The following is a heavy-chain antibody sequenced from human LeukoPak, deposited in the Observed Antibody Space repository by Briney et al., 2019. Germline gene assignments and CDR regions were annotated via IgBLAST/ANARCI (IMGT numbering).Heavy chain of an antibody. CDR3: ARVAVSGPTGWFDS. V-gene: IGHV3-21*01. Sequence: GGSLRLSCAASGFTFSNYNMNWVRQAPGKGLEWVSSISSSSSYIYYADSVKGRFTISRDNVDNVVYLEMNSLGAEDTATYYCARVAVSGPTGWFDSWGQGTLVIVSS. CDR2: ISSSSSYI. CDR1: GFTFSNYN. J-gene: IGHJ5*01. D-gene: IGHD2-8*02.